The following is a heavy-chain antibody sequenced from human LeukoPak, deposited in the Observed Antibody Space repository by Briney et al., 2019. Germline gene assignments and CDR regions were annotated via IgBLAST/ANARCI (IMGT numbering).Heavy chain of an antibody. J-gene: IGHJ6*02. Sequence: PSETLSLTCAVYGGSFSGYYWSRIRQPPGKGLEWIGEINHNGSTSSNPSLKSRVTLSVDTSRSRFSLNLKSATAADTAVYYCVRGFLGLNGGVWGQGTTVTVSS. V-gene: IGHV4-34*01. CDR3: VRGFLGLNGGV. D-gene: IGHD3/OR15-3a*01. CDR1: GGSFSGYY. CDR2: INHNGST.